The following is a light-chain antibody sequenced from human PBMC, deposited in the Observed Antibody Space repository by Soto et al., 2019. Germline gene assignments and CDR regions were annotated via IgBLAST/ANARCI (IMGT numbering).Light chain of an antibody. Sequence: QSALTQPPSASGSPGQSVTISCTGTSSDVGGYNYVSWYQQHPGKAPKLMIYEVSNRPSGVPDRFSGSKSGNTASLTVSGLQAEDEADDYCCSYAGSNNFYVFGTGTKVTVL. CDR1: SSDVGGYNY. CDR2: EVS. CDR3: CSYAGSNNFYV. V-gene: IGLV2-8*01. J-gene: IGLJ1*01.